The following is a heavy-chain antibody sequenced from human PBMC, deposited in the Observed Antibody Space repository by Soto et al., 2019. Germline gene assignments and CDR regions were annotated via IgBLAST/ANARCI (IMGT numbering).Heavy chain of an antibody. Sequence: EVLLVESGGGLAKPGESLRLSCEASGFTFRNVWMTWIRRAPGRGLEWVATIQKEADGGATDYGAPVAGRFTISRDDSQRILYLKMTSLKREDTGLYYCTTGENWGRGPLVNVAS. D-gene: IGHD2-21*01. J-gene: IGHJ4*02. CDR3: TTGEN. CDR1: GFTFRNVW. V-gene: IGHV3-15*01. CDR2: IQKEADGGAT.